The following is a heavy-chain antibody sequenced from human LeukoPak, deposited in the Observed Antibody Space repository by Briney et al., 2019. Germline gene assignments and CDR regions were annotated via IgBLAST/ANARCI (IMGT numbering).Heavy chain of an antibody. D-gene: IGHD6-13*01. J-gene: IGHJ4*02. CDR3: ARSCSWLRGFDY. CDR1: GGTFSSYA. V-gene: IGHV1-69*05. Sequence: GASVKVSCKASGGTFSSYAISWVRQAPGQGLEWMGRIIPIFGTANYAQKFQGRVMITTDESTSTAYMELSSLRSEDTAVYYCARSCSWLRGFDYWSQGTLVTVSS. CDR2: IIPIFGTA.